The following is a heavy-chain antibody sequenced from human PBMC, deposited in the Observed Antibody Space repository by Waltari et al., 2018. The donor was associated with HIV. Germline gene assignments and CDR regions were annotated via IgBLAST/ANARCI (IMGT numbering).Heavy chain of an antibody. V-gene: IGHV1-2*02. CDR3: ARATLGAANPFDY. Sequence: QVQLVQSGAEVKKPGASVKVSCRASGYTFTGYYMHWVRLAPGQGLEWMGGNNPNTGCANYEQKLHGRVTMTRDTSISTVYMELSSLKSHETAVYYCARATLGAANPFDYWGQGTLVTVSS. CDR1: GYTFTGYY. J-gene: IGHJ4*02. D-gene: IGHD6-25*01. CDR2: NNPNTGCA.